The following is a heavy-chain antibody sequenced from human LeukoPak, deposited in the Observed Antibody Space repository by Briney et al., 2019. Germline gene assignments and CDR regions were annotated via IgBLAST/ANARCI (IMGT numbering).Heavy chain of an antibody. CDR1: GGSISSGGYY. CDR3: ARSHYDILTGYLDWFDP. CDR2: IYYSGST. Sequence: SETLSLTCTVSGGSISSGGYYWSWIRQHPGKGLEWIGYIYYSGSTYYDPSLKSRVTISVDTSKNQFSLKLSSVTAADTAVYYCARSHYDILTGYLDWFDPWGQGTLVTVSS. J-gene: IGHJ5*02. D-gene: IGHD3-9*01. V-gene: IGHV4-31*03.